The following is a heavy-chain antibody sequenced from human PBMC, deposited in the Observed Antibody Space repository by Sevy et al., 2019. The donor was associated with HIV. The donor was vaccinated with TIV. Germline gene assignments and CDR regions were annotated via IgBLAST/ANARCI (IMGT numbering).Heavy chain of an antibody. CDR1: GFSFSSYG. D-gene: IGHD2-15*01. CDR3: AKDSSYCSGGSCYSEYFQH. Sequence: GGSLRLSCAASGFSFSSYGMHWVRQAPGRGLEWVALISYDGSNKDYADSVKGRFTISRDNYKNTLYLQMNSLRAEDTAVYYCAKDSSYCSGGSCYSEYFQHWGQGTLVTVSS. CDR2: ISYDGSNK. J-gene: IGHJ1*01. V-gene: IGHV3-30*18.